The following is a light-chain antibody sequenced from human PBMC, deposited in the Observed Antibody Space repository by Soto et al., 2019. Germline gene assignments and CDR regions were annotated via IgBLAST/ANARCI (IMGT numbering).Light chain of an antibody. CDR2: EVS. Sequence: QSALTQPASVSGSPGQSITISGTGTSSDVGGSNYVSWYQQHPGKAPKLMIYEVSNRPSGVSNRFSGSKSGNTASLTISGLQAEDEADYYCDSYTSSSTLVVFGTGTKVTVL. V-gene: IGLV2-14*01. J-gene: IGLJ1*01. CDR3: DSYTSSSTLVV. CDR1: SSDVGGSNY.